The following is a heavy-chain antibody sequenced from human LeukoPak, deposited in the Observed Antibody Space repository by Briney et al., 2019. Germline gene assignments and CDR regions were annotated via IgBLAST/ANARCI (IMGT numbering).Heavy chain of an antibody. V-gene: IGHV3-74*01. CDR2: INSEGTYT. CDR1: GFPFSTYW. Sequence: GGSLRLSCAASGFPFSTYWMDWVRQAPGKGLVWVSRINSEGTYTTYADSVKGRFSISRDNAKNTLYLQMNTLRAEDTAVYYCARARFKSDYWGQGTLVTVSS. CDR3: ARARFKSDY. D-gene: IGHD3-3*01. J-gene: IGHJ4*02.